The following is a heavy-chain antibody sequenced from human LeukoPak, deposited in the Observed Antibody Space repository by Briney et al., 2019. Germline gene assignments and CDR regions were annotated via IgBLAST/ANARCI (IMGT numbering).Heavy chain of an antibody. CDR2: IKTDGSQK. CDR3: ARGLLEWLRLETYYFDY. CDR1: GFTFSSYW. D-gene: IGHD3-3*01. J-gene: IGHJ4*02. V-gene: IGHV3-7*01. Sequence: GGSLRLSCAASGFTFSSYWMTWVRQTPGKGLEWVANIKTDGSQKYYVESVKGRFNISRDNAKNSLYLKMHSLRVDDTATYYCARGLLEWLRLETYYFDYWGQGSQVTVSS.